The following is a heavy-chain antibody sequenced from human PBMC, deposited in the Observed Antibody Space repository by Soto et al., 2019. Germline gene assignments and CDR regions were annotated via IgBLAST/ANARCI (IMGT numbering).Heavy chain of an antibody. CDR2: IKQDGSEK. J-gene: IGHJ5*02. CDR3: ARMKDSSGYYFFNWFDP. V-gene: IGHV3-7*03. Sequence: GGSLRLSCAASGFTFSSYWMSWVRQAPGKGLGWVANIKQDGSEKYYVDSVKGRFTISRDNAKNSLYLQMNSLRAEDTAVYYCARMKDSSGYYFFNWFDPWGQGTLVTVSS. D-gene: IGHD3-22*01. CDR1: GFTFSSYW.